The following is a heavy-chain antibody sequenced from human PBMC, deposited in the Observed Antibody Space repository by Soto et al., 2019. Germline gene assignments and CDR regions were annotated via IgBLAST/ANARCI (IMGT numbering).Heavy chain of an antibody. CDR2: ISSNGGST. J-gene: IGHJ4*02. CDR3: VKSPSPAWYDAPFEY. D-gene: IGHD1-1*01. V-gene: IGHV3-64D*06. CDR1: GFTFSSYA. Sequence: LRLSFSASGFTFSSYAMHWVRQAPGKGLEYVSAISSNGGSTYYADSVKGRFTISRDNSKNTLYLLMSSLRAEDTAVYYCVKSPSPAWYDAPFEYLGQGTLVNVSS.